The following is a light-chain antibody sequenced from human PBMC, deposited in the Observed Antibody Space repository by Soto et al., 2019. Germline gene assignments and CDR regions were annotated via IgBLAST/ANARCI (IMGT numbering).Light chain of an antibody. V-gene: IGKV1-39*01. J-gene: IGKJ4*02. Sequence: QMTQSPSSLFASVGDRVTITCRASQSISSHLNWYQQKVGQTPRLLIYAASTLQSEVPPRFSGSGSGTEFTLTVSGHQREDFATYYCQHSHSAPLTFGGGTKIQI. CDR1: QSISSH. CDR3: QHSHSAPLT. CDR2: AAS.